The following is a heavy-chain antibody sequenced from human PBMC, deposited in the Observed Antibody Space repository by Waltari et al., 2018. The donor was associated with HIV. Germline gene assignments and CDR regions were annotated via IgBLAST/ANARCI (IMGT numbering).Heavy chain of an antibody. Sequence: QVQLVESGGGVVQPGRSLRLSCAASGFTFSSSAMQWVRQAPDKGLEWVAAIWYDGSNKNYAESVKGRFTISRDNSKNTLYLHMDYLRPEDTAMYYCARQDYSSSSGYYLGLDYW. V-gene: IGHV3-33*08. CDR1: GFTFSSSA. D-gene: IGHD6-19*01. J-gene: IGHJ4*01. CDR2: IWYDGSNK. CDR3: ARQDYSSSSGYYLGLDY.